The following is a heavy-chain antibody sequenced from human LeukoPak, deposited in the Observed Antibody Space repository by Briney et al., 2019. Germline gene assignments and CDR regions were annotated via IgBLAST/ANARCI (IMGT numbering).Heavy chain of an antibody. Sequence: SQTLSLTCTVSGGSISSTGDYSSWIRQPPGKGLEWIGYISYTGSTYYKPSLKSRVTISVDTSKKQLSLDLGSVTAADTAVYYCARDCGSWYFDYWGQGTLVTVSS. CDR1: GGSISSTGDY. J-gene: IGHJ4*02. CDR2: ISYTGST. V-gene: IGHV4-31*03. D-gene: IGHD6-13*01. CDR3: ARDCGSWYFDY.